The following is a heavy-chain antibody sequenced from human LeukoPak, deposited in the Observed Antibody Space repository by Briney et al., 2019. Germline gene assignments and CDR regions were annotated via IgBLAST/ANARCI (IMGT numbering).Heavy chain of an antibody. CDR3: AKIGVQDEEYRYFDY. J-gene: IGHJ4*02. CDR1: IPLHYLR. CDR2: INRDGSDT. D-gene: IGHD2-2*01. V-gene: IGHV3-74*01. Sequence: GSLKTFLSTSWIPLHYLRMPRVPPRSRKGPEWVSRINRDGSDTRYADSVKGRFTVSRDNAKNTVYLQMSSLRADDTAVYYCAKIGVQDEEYRYFDYWGQGTLVTVSS.